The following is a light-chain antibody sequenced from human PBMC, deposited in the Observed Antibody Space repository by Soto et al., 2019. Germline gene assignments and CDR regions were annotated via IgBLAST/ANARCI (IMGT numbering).Light chain of an antibody. J-gene: IGKJ2*01. Sequence: DIQMTQSPSSLSASVGDRVTITCRAIQSISSYLNWYQQKPGKAPKLLIYAASSLQSGVPSRFSGSGSGTDFTLTISSLQPEDFATYYCQQSFSTQLYTFGQGTKVDIK. CDR1: QSISSY. CDR2: AAS. CDR3: QQSFSTQLYT. V-gene: IGKV1-39*01.